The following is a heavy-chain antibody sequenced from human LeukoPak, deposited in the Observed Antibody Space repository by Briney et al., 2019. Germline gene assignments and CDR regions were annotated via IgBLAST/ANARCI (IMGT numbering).Heavy chain of an antibody. CDR1: GGSISSGSYY. D-gene: IGHD3-22*01. Sequence: PSETLSLTCTVSGGSISSGSYYWSWIRQPAGKGLEWIGRIYTSGSTNYNPSLKSRVTISVDTSKNQFSLKLSSVTAADTAVYYCARSGDNRITMIVVPPEGLWYFDLWGRGTLVTVSS. CDR3: ARSGDNRITMIVVPPEGLWYFDL. CDR2: IYTSGST. J-gene: IGHJ2*01. V-gene: IGHV4-61*02.